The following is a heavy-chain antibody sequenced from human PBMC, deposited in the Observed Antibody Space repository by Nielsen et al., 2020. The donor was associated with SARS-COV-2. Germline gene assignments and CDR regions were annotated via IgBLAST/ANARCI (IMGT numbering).Heavy chain of an antibody. J-gene: IGHJ4*02. CDR1: GFTFDDHA. D-gene: IGHD6-19*01. CDR3: ARGEEKQWLVTYFDY. Sequence: GESLKISCAASGFTFDDHAMHWVRQAPGKGLEWVANIKQDGSEKYFIDSVKGRFTISRDNAKNSLYLQMNSLRAEDTAVYYCARGEEKQWLVTYFDYWGQGTLVTVSS. CDR2: IKQDGSEK. V-gene: IGHV3-7*01.